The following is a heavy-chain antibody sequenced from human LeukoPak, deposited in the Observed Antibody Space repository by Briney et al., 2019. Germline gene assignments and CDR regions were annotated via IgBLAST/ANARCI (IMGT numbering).Heavy chain of an antibody. CDR1: GFTFSRYE. Sequence: PGGSLRLSCAAPGFTFSRYEMNWVRQAPGKGLEWVSYISSSGSTIYYADSVKGRFTISRDNAKNSLYLQMNSLRAADTAVYYCARIYDTLTGYYNVNDYWGQGTLVTVSS. D-gene: IGHD3-9*01. J-gene: IGHJ4*02. CDR2: ISSSGSTI. V-gene: IGHV3-48*03. CDR3: ARIYDTLTGYYNVNDY.